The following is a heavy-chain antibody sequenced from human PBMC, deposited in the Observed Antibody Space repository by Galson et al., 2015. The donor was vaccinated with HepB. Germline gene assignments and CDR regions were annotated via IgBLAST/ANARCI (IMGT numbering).Heavy chain of an antibody. J-gene: IGHJ1*01. CDR1: GFTFSSYS. CDR2: ISISSITR. Sequence: SLRLSCAASGFTFSSYSMNWFRQAPGKGLEWVSYISISSITRYYEDSVKGRFTISRDNAKNSLYLQMNSLRAEDTAVYYCARAGKQQLARGYFQHWGQGTLVTVSS. CDR3: ARAGKQQLARGYFQH. D-gene: IGHD6-13*01. V-gene: IGHV3-48*04.